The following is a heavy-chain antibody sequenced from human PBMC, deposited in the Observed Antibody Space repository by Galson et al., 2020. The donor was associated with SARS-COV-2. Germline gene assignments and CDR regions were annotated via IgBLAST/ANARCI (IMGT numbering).Heavy chain of an antibody. V-gene: IGHV3-30*03. Sequence: GESLKISCAASGFTFSTYGMHWVRQVPGKGLEWVALMSYDGRNKYYADSVKGRFTISRDNSKNLLYLQMNSLRAEDTAVYYCARGNGCSGGSCYSHFYDAMDVWGQGTTVTVSS. J-gene: IGHJ6*02. CDR3: ARGNGCSGGSCYSHFYDAMDV. D-gene: IGHD2-15*01. CDR2: MSYDGRNK. CDR1: GFTFSTYG.